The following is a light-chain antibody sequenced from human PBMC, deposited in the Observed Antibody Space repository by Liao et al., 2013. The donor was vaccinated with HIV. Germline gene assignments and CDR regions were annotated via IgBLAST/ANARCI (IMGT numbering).Light chain of an antibody. CDR2: YDT. J-gene: IGLJ2*01. V-gene: IGLV3-21*01. CDR1: NIGDKG. Sequence: SYELTQPPSVSVAPGKTARITCGGDNIGDKGVHWYQQKPGQAPTLVIFYDTNRPSGIPERFSGSKSGNTATLTISGTQTVDEGVYYCQTWDTNTVIFGGGTKLTVL. CDR3: QTWDTNTVI.